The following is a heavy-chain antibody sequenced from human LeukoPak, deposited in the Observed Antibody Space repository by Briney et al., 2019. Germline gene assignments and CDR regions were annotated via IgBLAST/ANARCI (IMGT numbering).Heavy chain of an antibody. CDR2: ISYDGSNK. Sequence: PGGSLRLSCAASGFTFSSYGMHWVRQAPGKGLEWVAVISYDGSNKYYADSVKGRFTISRDDSKGIAYLQMNSLKTEDTAVYYCTGDQTPYYWGQGTLVTVSS. J-gene: IGHJ4*02. V-gene: IGHV3-30*03. CDR1: GFTFSSYG. CDR3: TGDQTPYY.